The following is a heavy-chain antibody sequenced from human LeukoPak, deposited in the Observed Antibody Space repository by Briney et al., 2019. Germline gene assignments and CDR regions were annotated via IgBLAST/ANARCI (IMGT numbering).Heavy chain of an antibody. J-gene: IGHJ5*02. CDR2: IYYSGST. CDR1: GGSISSYY. D-gene: IGHD4-17*01. CDR3: ARVRGTYGDYGEWLDP. Sequence: PSETLSLTCTVSGGSISSYYWSWIRQPPGKGLEWIGYIYYSGSTNYNPSLKSRVTISVDTSKNQYSLKLSSVTAADTAVYYCARVRGTYGDYGEWLDPWGQGTLVTVSS. V-gene: IGHV4-59*01.